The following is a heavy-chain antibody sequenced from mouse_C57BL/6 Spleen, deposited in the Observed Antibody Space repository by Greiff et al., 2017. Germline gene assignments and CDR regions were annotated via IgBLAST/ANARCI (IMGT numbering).Heavy chain of an antibody. V-gene: IGHV1-80*01. CDR1: GYAFSSYW. J-gene: IGHJ2*01. D-gene: IGHD4-1*01. CDR3: AREGDLTGTDY. CDR2: IYPGDGDT. Sequence: VKLMESGAELVKPGASVKISCKASGYAFSSYWMNWVKQRPGKGLEWIGQIYPGDGDTNYNGKFKGKATLTADKSSSTAYMQLSSLTSEDSAVYFCAREGDLTGTDYWGQGTTLTVSS.